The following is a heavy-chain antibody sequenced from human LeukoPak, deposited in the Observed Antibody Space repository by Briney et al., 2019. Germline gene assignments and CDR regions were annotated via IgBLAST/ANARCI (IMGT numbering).Heavy chain of an antibody. V-gene: IGHV3-30*18. CDR1: GFTFSSYG. CDR3: AKDPLYGDYLDY. CDR2: ISYDGSNK. J-gene: IGHJ4*02. Sequence: HPGGSLRLSCAASGFTFSSYGMHWVRQAPGKGLEWVAVISYDGSNKYYADSVKGRFTISRDNSKNTLYLQMNSLRAEDTAVYYCAKDPLYGDYLDYWGQGTLVTVSS. D-gene: IGHD4-17*01.